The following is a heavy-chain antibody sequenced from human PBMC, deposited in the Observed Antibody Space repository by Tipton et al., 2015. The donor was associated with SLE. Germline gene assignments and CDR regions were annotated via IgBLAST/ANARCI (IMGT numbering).Heavy chain of an antibody. CDR3: ARGQVGIVEFRSIYFDD. CDR2: IIPLFGTP. CDR1: GGTLSSYT. J-gene: IGHJ4*02. Sequence: QSGPEVKKPGSSVKVSCKPSGGTLSSYTVSWVRQAPGQGLEWMGGIIPLFGTPNYPQKFRGRVSITTDDSRTTVYMELSSLGSDDTAVYYCARGQVGIVEFRSIYFDDWGQGTLVNVSS. D-gene: IGHD1-26*01. V-gene: IGHV1-69*05.